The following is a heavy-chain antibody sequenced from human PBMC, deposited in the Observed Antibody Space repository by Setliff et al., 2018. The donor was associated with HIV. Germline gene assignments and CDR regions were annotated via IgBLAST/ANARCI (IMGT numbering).Heavy chain of an antibody. D-gene: IGHD4-17*01. J-gene: IGHJ4*02. CDR2: ISSSSSYT. V-gene: IGHV3-11*03. CDR1: GFTFSVYY. Sequence: LRLSCAASGFTFSVYYMSWIRQAPGKGLEWVSYISSSSSYTNYADSVKGRFTISRDNAKNSLYLQMNSLRAEDTAVYYCASTVTTYYFDYWGQGTLVTVSS. CDR3: ASTVTTYYFDY.